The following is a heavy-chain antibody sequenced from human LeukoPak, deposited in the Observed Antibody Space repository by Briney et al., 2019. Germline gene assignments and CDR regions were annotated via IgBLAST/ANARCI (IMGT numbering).Heavy chain of an antibody. Sequence: GGSLRLSCAASGFTFDDYGMSWVRQAPGKGLEWVSGINWNGGSTGYADSVKGRFTISRDNAKNSLYLQMNSLRAEDAAVYYCARDRACSGGSCYSFDYWGQGTLVTVSS. J-gene: IGHJ4*02. CDR1: GFTFDDYG. V-gene: IGHV3-20*04. CDR2: INWNGGST. CDR3: ARDRACSGGSCYSFDY. D-gene: IGHD2-15*01.